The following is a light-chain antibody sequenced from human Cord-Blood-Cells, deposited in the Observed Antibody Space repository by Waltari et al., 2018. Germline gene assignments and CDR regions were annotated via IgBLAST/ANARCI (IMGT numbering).Light chain of an antibody. CDR2: EDN. Sequence: NFMLTQPHPVSASPGTTVTISCTRRSRSITSKHVQWYQQRPGSAPTTVIYEDNQRPSGVPVRFSGSIDSSSNSASLTISGLKTEDEADYYCQSYDSSNLVFGGGTKLTVL. V-gene: IGLV6-57*03. CDR3: QSYDSSNLV. CDR1: SRSITSKH. J-gene: IGLJ3*02.